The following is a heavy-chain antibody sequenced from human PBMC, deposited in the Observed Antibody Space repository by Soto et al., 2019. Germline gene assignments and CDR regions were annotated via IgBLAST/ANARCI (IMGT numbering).Heavy chain of an antibody. V-gene: IGHV1-18*01. CDR2: ISAYNGNT. Sequence: ASVKVSCKASGYTFTSYAIHWVRQAPGQRLEWMGWISAYNGNTNYAQKLQGRVTMTTDTSTSTAYMELRSLRSDDTAVYYCARDLERQLVLGWFDPWGQGTLVTVSS. J-gene: IGHJ5*02. CDR1: GYTFTSYA. D-gene: IGHD6-13*01. CDR3: ARDLERQLVLGWFDP.